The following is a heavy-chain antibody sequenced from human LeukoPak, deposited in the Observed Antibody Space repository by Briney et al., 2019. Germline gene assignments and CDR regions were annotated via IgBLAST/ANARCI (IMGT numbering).Heavy chain of an antibody. CDR2: IGGSGGST. CDR1: GFAFSSYA. V-gene: IGHV3-23*01. CDR3: ATHRGFGDSYDS. J-gene: IGHJ4*02. D-gene: IGHD3-10*01. Sequence: PGGSLRLSCAASGFAFSSYAMSWVRQAPGKGLEWVSSIGGSGGSTYYADSVKGRSTISRDTSKNTLYPQMNSLRAEDTAVYYCATHRGFGDSYDSWGQGTLVTVSS.